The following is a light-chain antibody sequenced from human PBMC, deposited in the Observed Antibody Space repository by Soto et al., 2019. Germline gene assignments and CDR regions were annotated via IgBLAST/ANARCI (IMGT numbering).Light chain of an antibody. J-gene: IGLJ1*01. V-gene: IGLV7-46*01. Sequence: QAVVTQEPSLTVSPGGTVTLTCGSSTGAVTSGHYPHWFQQKPGQAPRTLIYDTSKKHSWTPARFSGSLLGGKAALTLSGAQPEDEADYYCLVIFTGVGEVFGTGTKVTVL. CDR3: LVIFTGVGEV. CDR1: TGAVTSGHY. CDR2: DTS.